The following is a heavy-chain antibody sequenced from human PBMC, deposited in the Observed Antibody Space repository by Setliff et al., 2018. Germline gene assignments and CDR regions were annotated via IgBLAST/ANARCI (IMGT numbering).Heavy chain of an antibody. CDR3: ARGASYNFWSGYRGAFDY. V-gene: IGHV1-46*01. J-gene: IGHJ4*02. CDR2: INPSGGST. Sequence: ASVKVSCKASGYTFTSYYMHWVRQAPGQGLEWMGIINPSGGSTSYAQKFQGRVTMTRDTSTSTVYMELSSLRSEDAAVYYCARGASYNFWSGYRGAFDYWGQGTLVTVSS. CDR1: GYTFTSYY. D-gene: IGHD3-3*01.